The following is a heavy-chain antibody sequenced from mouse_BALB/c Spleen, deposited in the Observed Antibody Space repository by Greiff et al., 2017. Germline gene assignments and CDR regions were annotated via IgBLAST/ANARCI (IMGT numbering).Heavy chain of an antibody. J-gene: IGHJ3*01. CDR2: ISDGGSYT. Sequence: DVKLVESGGGLVKPGGSLKLSCAASGFTFSDYYMYWVRQTPEKRLEWVATISDGGSYTYYPDSVKGRFTISRDNAKNNLYLQMSSLKSEDTAMYYCARGGQLGRGSWFAYWGQGTLVTVSA. CDR3: ARGGQLGRGSWFAY. D-gene: IGHD4-1*02. CDR1: GFTFSDYY. V-gene: IGHV5-4*02.